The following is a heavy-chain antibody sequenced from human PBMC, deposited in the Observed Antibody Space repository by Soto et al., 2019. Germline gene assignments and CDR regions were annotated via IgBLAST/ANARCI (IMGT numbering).Heavy chain of an antibody. J-gene: IGHJ5*02. CDR1: GYTFHDYS. CDR2: INTYIAYA. V-gene: IGHV1-18*01. Sequence: QVQLGQSEAEVKEPGASVKVSCNASGYTFHDYSICWLRQAPGQGLEWMWLINTYIAYAQFAQNLRGRVSMTAHTPTNTAYMELRHLRSDDTAVYYCARHSSDLYGWLDPLGQGTLVTVTS. D-gene: IGHD3-22*01. CDR3: ARHSSDLYGWLDP.